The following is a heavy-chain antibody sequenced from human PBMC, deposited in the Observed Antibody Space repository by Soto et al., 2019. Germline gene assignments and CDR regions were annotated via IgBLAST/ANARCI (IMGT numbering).Heavy chain of an antibody. V-gene: IGHV3-30*18. J-gene: IGHJ6*02. CDR3: AKSRDAYKFYFYYGMDV. D-gene: IGHD1-1*01. Sequence: QVQLVESGGGVVQAGRSLRLSCAASGFTFSNYGMHWVRQTPGKGLEWVALILYDGSNKYYADSVKGRFTISRDNSKNTLYLQVSSLRAEDTAVSYCAKSRDAYKFYFYYGMDVWGQGTTVTVSS. CDR1: GFTFSNYG. CDR2: ILYDGSNK.